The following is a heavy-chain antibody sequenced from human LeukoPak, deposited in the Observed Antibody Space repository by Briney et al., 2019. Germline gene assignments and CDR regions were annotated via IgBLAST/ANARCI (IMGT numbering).Heavy chain of an antibody. J-gene: IGHJ4*02. CDR2: INPNSGGT. Sequence: ASVKVSCKASGYTFTGYYMHWVRQAPGQGLEWMGWINPNSGGTKYAQKFQGRVTMTRDTSITTAHMELSRLTSDDTAIYYCARDWRGSYFPDFWGQGTLVTVSS. D-gene: IGHD1-26*01. V-gene: IGHV1-2*02. CDR3: ARDWRGSYFPDF. CDR1: GYTFTGYY.